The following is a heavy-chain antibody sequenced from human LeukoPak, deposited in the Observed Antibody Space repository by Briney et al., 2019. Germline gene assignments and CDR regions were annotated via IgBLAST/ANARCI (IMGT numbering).Heavy chain of an antibody. D-gene: IGHD1-14*01. J-gene: IGHJ6*03. Sequence: PGGSLRLSCAASGFTVSSSYMSWVRQAPGKGLEWVSAISGSGGSTYYADSVKGRFTISRDNSKNTLYLQMNSLRAEDTAVYYCAKVNREIGPVDYYYMDVWGKGTTVTVSS. V-gene: IGHV3-23*01. CDR1: GFTVSSSY. CDR3: AKVNREIGPVDYYYMDV. CDR2: ISGSGGST.